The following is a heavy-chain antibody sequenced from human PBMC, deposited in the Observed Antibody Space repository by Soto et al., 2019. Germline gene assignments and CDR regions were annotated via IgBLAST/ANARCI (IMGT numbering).Heavy chain of an antibody. J-gene: IGHJ2*01. CDR3: ARKVPGSTTRPDYWYFDL. D-gene: IGHD3-10*01. CDR1: GFTFISYA. Sequence: EVHLLESGGGLVQPGGSLRLSCAASGFTFISYAMNWVRQAPGKGLQWVSAIRGGGDATFYAYSVKGRFTISRDNSRNTVTRKMNSHEPDDTAVYYCARKVPGSTTRPDYWYFDLWGRGTQVTIHS. CDR2: IRGGGDAT. V-gene: IGHV3-23*01.